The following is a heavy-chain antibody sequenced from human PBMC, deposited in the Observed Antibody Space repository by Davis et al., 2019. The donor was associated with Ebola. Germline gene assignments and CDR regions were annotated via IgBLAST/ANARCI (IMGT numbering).Heavy chain of an antibody. CDR3: ARVGDYYGSGSYMGDWFDP. J-gene: IGHJ5*02. CDR1: GYSISSGYY. Sequence: PSETLSLTCTVSGYSISSGYYWGWIRQPPGKGLEWIGSIYHSGSTYYNPSLKSRVTISVDTSKNQFSLKLSSVTAADTAVYYCARVGDYYGSGSYMGDWFDPWGQGTLVTVSS. V-gene: IGHV4-38-2*02. D-gene: IGHD3-10*01. CDR2: IYHSGST.